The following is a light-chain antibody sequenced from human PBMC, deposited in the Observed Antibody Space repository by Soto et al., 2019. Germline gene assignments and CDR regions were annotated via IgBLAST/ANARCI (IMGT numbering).Light chain of an antibody. CDR1: QGIRNE. J-gene: IGKJ1*01. CDR2: AAS. CDR3: QKYFSAPWT. V-gene: IGKV1-6*01. Sequence: AIQVTQSPSSLSASVGDTVTITCRASQGIRNELGWYQQKPGKAPKLLIYAASTLQSEVPSRFSGSGSGTDFTLTISSLQPEDVATYYCQKYFSAPWTFGQGTKVEIK.